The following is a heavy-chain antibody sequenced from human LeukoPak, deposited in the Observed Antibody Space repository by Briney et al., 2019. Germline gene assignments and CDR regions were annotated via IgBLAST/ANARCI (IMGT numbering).Heavy chain of an antibody. CDR1: GFTFSSYA. CDR3: AKEPHSSGSTPP. CDR2: ISGSGGST. V-gene: IGHV3-23*01. J-gene: IGHJ5*02. Sequence: PGGSLRLSCAASGFTFSSYAMSWVRQAPGKGLEWVSAISGSGGSTYYADSVRGRFTISRDNSKDTLYLQMNSLRAEDTAVYYCAKEPHSSGSTPPWGQGTLVTVSS. D-gene: IGHD6-19*01.